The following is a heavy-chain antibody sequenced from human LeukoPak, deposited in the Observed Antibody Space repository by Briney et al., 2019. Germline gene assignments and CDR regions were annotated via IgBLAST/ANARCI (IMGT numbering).Heavy chain of an antibody. CDR3: ARERFHGSGAPRYDF. CDR1: GFTFSDFT. J-gene: IGHJ4*02. Sequence: GGSLRLSCAASGFTFSDFTMNWVRQTPGKGLEWVSSISSSTTYIYYTDSVEGRFTISRDNAKNSLYLQMNSLRVEDTALYYCARERFHGSGAPRYDFWGQGTLVTVSS. D-gene: IGHD3-10*01. CDR2: ISSSTTYI. V-gene: IGHV3-21*01.